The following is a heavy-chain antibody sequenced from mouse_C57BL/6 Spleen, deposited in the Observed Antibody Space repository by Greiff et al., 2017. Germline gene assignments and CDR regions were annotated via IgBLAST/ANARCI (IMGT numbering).Heavy chain of an antibody. CDR3: ASCRIYHVCVF. CDR1: GYTFTSYW. V-gene: IGHV1-64*01. D-gene: IGHD1-3*01. Sequence: QVPLQQPGPELVKPGASVKLSCKASGYTFTSYWMHWVMQRHGHSLAWIGLIHPNSGSTIYNQKFKSKAPLTVAKSSSTCYMQVCSLTSWESVVYYCASCRIYHVCVFWGEGTLWTVSA. CDR2: IHPNSGST. J-gene: IGHJ3*01.